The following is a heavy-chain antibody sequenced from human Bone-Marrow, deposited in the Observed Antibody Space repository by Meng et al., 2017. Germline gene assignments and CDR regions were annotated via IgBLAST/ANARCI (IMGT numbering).Heavy chain of an antibody. CDR1: GGTFSSYA. CDR2: IIPIFGKA. J-gene: IGHJ4*02. CDR3: ARESRDIAVAGVY. Sequence: QVPLVHARAMVKNPGSPVNVSGKASGGTFSSYAISWVRKATGQGLEWMGGIIPIFGKANYAQKFQGRVTITADEATSTAYMELSSLRSEDTDVYYCARESRDIAVAGVYWGQGTLVTVSS. V-gene: IGHV1-69*01. D-gene: IGHD6-19*01.